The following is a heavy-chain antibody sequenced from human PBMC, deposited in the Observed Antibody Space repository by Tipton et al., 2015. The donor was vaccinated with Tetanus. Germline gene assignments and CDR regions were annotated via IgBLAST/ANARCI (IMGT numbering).Heavy chain of an antibody. D-gene: IGHD5-18*01. CDR3: ARVGISQNAYSYVYHGLDV. CDR2: IWNDGSYK. Sequence: QLVQSGGGVVQPGRSLRLSCAASGFTFSTNAMHWVHQAPGKGLEWVAAIWNDGSYKYYADSVKGRFTVSRDNSKNTLYLEMNSLRAEDTAVYYCARVGISQNAYSYVYHGLDVWGQGTTVTVSS. V-gene: IGHV3-33*01. J-gene: IGHJ6*02. CDR1: GFTFSTNA.